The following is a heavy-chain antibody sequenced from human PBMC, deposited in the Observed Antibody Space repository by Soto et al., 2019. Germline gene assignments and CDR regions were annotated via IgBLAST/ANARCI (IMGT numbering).Heavy chain of an antibody. Sequence: QVQLQESGPGLVKPSQTLSLTCTVSGGSISSGGYYWSWIRQHPGKGLEWIGYIYYSGSTYYNPSLKSRVTISVDTSKNQFSLKLSSVTAADTAVYYCARDWAYSSSWSYWYFDLWGRGTLVTVSS. CDR1: GGSISSGGYY. D-gene: IGHD6-13*01. J-gene: IGHJ2*01. CDR2: IYYSGST. CDR3: ARDWAYSSSWSYWYFDL. V-gene: IGHV4-31*03.